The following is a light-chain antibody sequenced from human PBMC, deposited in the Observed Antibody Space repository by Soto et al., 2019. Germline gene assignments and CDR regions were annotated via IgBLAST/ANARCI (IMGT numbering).Light chain of an antibody. J-gene: IGKJ4*01. CDR1: QSVSSY. V-gene: IGKV3-11*01. CDR2: DAS. CDR3: QQRSNWPPIT. Sequence: EIVLTQSPATLSLYPGERATLSCRASQSVSSYLAWYQQQPGQAPRLLIYDASNRATGIPARFSGSGSGTDFTLPISSLEPEDFAVYYCQQRSNWPPITFGGGTKVDIK.